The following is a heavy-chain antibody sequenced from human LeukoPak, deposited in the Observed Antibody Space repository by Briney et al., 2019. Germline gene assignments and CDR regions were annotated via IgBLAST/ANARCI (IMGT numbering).Heavy chain of an antibody. J-gene: IGHJ3*02. CDR1: RFTFSSYS. V-gene: IGHV3-48*01. CDR2: ISASSTTI. D-gene: IGHD3-10*01. CDR3: ARDELRGGPRGDAFDI. Sequence: GGSLRLSCAASRFTFSSYSMNWVRQAPGKGLEWVSYISASSTTIYYIDSVKGRFTISRDNAKSSLYLQMDSLRAEDTAVYYGARDELRGGPRGDAFDIWGQGTMVIVSS.